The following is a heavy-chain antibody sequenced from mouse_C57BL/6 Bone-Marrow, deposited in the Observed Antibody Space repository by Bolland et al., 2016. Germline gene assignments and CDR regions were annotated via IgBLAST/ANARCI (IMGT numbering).Heavy chain of an antibody. Sequence: RDGSTKYNEKFKGKATLTADKSSSTAYMQLNSLTSEDSAVYFCARLTTDFDYWGQGPT. V-gene: IGHV1-78*01. J-gene: IGHJ2*01. CDR3: ARLTTDFDY. CDR2: RDGST. D-gene: IGHD1-1*01.